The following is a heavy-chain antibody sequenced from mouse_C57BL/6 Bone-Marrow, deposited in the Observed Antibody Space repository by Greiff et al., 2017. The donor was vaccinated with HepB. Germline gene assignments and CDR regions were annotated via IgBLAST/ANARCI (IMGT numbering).Heavy chain of an antibody. CDR2: IYPGDGDT. CDR3: AREGGSSTDYYAMDY. J-gene: IGHJ4*01. Sequence: QVQLKESGPELVKPGASVKISCKASGYAFSSSWMNWVKQRPGKGLEWIGRIYPGDGDTNYNGKFKGKATLTADKSSSTAYMQLSSLTSEDSAVYFCAREGGSSTDYYAMDYWGQGTSVTVSS. D-gene: IGHD1-1*01. CDR1: GYAFSSSW. V-gene: IGHV1-82*01.